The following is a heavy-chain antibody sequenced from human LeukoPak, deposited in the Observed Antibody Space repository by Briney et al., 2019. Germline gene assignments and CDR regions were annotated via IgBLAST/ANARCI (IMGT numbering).Heavy chain of an antibody. CDR3: ARDRDTAMGDDAFDI. D-gene: IGHD5-18*01. CDR1: GGTFSSYA. V-gene: IGHV1-69*05. CDR2: IIPIFGTA. Sequence: SVKVSCKASGGTFSSYAISWVRQAPGQGLEWMGGIIPIFGTANYAQKFQGGVTITTDESTSTAYMELSSLRSEDTAVYYCARDRDTAMGDDAFDIWGQRTMVTVSS. J-gene: IGHJ3*02.